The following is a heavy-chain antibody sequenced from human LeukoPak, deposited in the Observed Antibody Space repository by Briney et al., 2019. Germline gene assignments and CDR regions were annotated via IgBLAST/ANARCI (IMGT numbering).Heavy chain of an antibody. CDR1: GFTVSSNY. J-gene: IGHJ4*02. V-gene: IGHV3-66*01. Sequence: GGSLRLSCAASGFTVSSNYMSWVRQAPGKGLEWVSVIYSGGSTYYADSVKGRFTISRDNSKNTLYLQMNSLRAEDTAVYYCAREPFWSGYYSNLHFDYWGQGTLVTVSS. CDR2: IYSGGST. D-gene: IGHD3-3*01. CDR3: AREPFWSGYYSNLHFDY.